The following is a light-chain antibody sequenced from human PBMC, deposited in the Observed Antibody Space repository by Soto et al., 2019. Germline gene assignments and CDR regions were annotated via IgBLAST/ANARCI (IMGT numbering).Light chain of an antibody. V-gene: IGLV2-11*01. CDR2: DVS. CDR1: SSNIGSHY. J-gene: IGLJ2*01. CDR3: CSYAGSYTLV. Sequence: QSVLTQPPSVSAAPGQKVTISCSGSSSNIGSHYVSWYQQLPGTAPKLMIYDVSKRPSGVPDRFSGSKSGNTASLTISGLQAEDEADYYCCSYAGSYTLVFGGGTKLTVL.